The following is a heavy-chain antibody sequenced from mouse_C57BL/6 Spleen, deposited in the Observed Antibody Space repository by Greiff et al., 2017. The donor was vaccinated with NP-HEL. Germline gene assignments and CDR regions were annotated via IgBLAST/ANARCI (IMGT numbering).Heavy chain of an antibody. D-gene: IGHD2-3*01. CDR3: VDGYYDY. V-gene: IGHV1-59*01. J-gene: IGHJ2*01. Sequence: QVQLQQPGAELVRPGTSVKLSCKASGYTFTSYWMHWVKQRPGQGLEWIGVIDPSDSYTNYNQKFKGKATLTVDTSSSTAYMQLSSLTSEDSAVYYCVDGYYDYWGQGTTLTVSS. CDR2: IDPSDSYT. CDR1: GYTFTSYW.